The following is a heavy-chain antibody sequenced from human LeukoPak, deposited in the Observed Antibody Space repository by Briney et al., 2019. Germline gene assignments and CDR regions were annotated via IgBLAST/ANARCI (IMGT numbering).Heavy chain of an antibody. D-gene: IGHD2-2*02. V-gene: IGHV3-21*01. CDR1: GFTFSSYS. CDR3: ARYCSSTSCYNLFYYGMDV. J-gene: IGHJ6*02. CDR2: ISSSSSYI. Sequence: GGSLRLSCAASGFTFSSYSMNWVRQAPGKGLEWVSSISSSSSYIYYADSVKGRFTTSRDNAKNSLYLQMNSLRAEDTAVYYCARYCSSTSCYNLFYYGMDVWGQGTTVTVSS.